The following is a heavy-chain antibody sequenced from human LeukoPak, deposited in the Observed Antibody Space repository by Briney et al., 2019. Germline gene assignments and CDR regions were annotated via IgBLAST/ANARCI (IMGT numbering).Heavy chain of an antibody. CDR2: IYTSGST. CDR3: ARASKAVMGATAWFDP. J-gene: IGHJ5*02. Sequence: SETLSLTCTVSGGSISSSSYYWGWIRQPPGKGLEWIGRIYTSGSTNYNPSLKSRVTISVDTSKNQFSLKLSSVTAADTAVYYCARASKAVMGATAWFDPWGQGTLVTVSS. V-gene: IGHV4-61*02. D-gene: IGHD1-26*01. CDR1: GGSISSSSYY.